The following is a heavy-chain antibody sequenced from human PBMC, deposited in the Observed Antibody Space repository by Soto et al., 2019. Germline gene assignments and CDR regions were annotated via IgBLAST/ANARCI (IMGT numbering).Heavy chain of an antibody. V-gene: IGHV1-18*04. J-gene: IGHJ5*02. CDR2: INADYGNT. D-gene: IGHD4-4*01. CDR3: ARKSLSNFNWFDP. Sequence: QLQLVQSGTELKKPGASVKVSCKASGYTFTNYGITWVRQAPGQGLEWMGWINADYGNTNYEQKFQGRVTMTTDTSTNTACMELRSLRSDDTAVYYCARKSLSNFNWFDPWGQGTLVTVSS. CDR1: GYTFTNYG.